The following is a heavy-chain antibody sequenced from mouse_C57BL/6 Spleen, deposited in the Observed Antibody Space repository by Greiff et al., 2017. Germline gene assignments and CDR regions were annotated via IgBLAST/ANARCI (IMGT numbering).Heavy chain of an antibody. CDR3: AREGIMAYGNPYFDY. CDR2: IDPNSGGT. D-gene: IGHD2-1*01. CDR1: GYTFTSYW. V-gene: IGHV1-72*01. Sequence: QVQLKQPGAELVKPGASVKLSCKASGYTFTSYWMHWVKQRPGRGLEWIGRIDPNSGGTKYNEKFKSKATLTVYKPSSTAYMQLSSLTSEDSAVYYCAREGIMAYGNPYFDYWGQGTTLTVSS. J-gene: IGHJ2*01.